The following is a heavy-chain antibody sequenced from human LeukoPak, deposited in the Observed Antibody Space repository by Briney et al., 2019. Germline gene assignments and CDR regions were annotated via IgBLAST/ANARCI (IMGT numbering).Heavy chain of an antibody. J-gene: IGHJ5*02. V-gene: IGHV4-59*01. Sequence: PSETLSLTCTLSGGSISSYYWSWIRQPPGKGLEWIGYIYYSGSTNYNPSLKSRVTISVDTSKNQFSLKLSSVTAADTAVYYCAREDSYGYGGVWFDPWGQGTLVTVSS. CDR3: AREDSYGYGGVWFDP. CDR2: IYYSGST. D-gene: IGHD5-18*01. CDR1: GGSISSYY.